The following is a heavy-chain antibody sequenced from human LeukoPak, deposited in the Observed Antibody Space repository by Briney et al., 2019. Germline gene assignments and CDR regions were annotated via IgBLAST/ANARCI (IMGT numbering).Heavy chain of an antibody. Sequence: SETLSLTCTVSGGSISSYYWSWIRQPPGKGLEWIGHIYYSGSTNYNPSLKSRVTISVDTSKNQFSLKLSSVTAADTAVYYCARLVSALWFDPWGQGTLVTVSS. J-gene: IGHJ5*02. V-gene: IGHV4-59*01. CDR3: ARLVSALWFDP. CDR1: GGSISSYY. CDR2: IYYSGST. D-gene: IGHD2-15*01.